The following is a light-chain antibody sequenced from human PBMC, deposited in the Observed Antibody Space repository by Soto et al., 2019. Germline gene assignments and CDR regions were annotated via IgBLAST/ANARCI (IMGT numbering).Light chain of an antibody. J-gene: IGKJ2*01. V-gene: IGKV3-15*01. CDR3: QQDNNLPPYT. Sequence: EIVMTQSPATLSVSPGERATLSCRASQSVSSNLAWYQQNPGQAPRLRIYGASTRATGIPARFSGSVSGTEFPLTCSSLQSEDFAVYYCQQDNNLPPYTFGQGTKLEIK. CDR2: GAS. CDR1: QSVSSN.